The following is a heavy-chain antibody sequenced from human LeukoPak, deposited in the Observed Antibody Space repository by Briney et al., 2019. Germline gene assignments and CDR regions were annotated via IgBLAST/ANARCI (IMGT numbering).Heavy chain of an antibody. D-gene: IGHD2-8*01. V-gene: IGHV3-23*01. Sequence: GGSLRLSCTTSGFPFSDFSMSWVRQAPGKGLEWISTTNSGGTSTYYAESVKGRFTISRDNSKNTLYLQMSSLRVEDTAVYYCAKQSYARSLGEGGPGTLVSVSS. CDR3: AKQSYARSLGE. CDR2: TNSGGTST. CDR1: GFPFSDFS. J-gene: IGHJ4*02.